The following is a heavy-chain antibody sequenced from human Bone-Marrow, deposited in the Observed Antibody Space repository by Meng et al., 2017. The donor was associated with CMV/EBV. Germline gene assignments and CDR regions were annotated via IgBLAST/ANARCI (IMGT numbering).Heavy chain of an antibody. J-gene: IGHJ6*02. CDR2: IYYSGST. CDR1: GGSISSSSYY. D-gene: IGHD2-15*01. Sequence: SETLSLTCTVSGGSISSSSYYWGWIRQPPGKGLEWIGSIYYSGSTYYNPSLKSRVTISVDTSKNQFSLKLSSVTAADPAVYYCARDLSVGDTPPYYYGMDVWGQGTTVTVSS. V-gene: IGHV4-39*07. CDR3: ARDLSVGDTPPYYYGMDV.